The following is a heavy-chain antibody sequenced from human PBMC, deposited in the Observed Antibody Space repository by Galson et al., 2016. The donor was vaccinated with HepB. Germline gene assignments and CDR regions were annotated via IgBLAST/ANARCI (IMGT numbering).Heavy chain of an antibody. Sequence: SVKVSCKAFGYTFTTSGISWVRQAPGQGLEWMGWISTYSGDTKYAQNFQGGLTLTTDSSTTTAYMELRSLRFDDTAMYYCARDGQYRFDSWGQGTPVTVSS. CDR2: ISTYSGDT. J-gene: IGHJ4*02. V-gene: IGHV1-18*01. CDR3: ARDGQYRFDS. D-gene: IGHD2/OR15-2a*01. CDR1: GYTFTTSG.